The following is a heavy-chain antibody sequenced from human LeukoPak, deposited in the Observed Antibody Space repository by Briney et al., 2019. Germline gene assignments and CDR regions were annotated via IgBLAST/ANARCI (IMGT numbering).Heavy chain of an antibody. D-gene: IGHD6-13*01. Sequence: SGPTLVKPTQTLTLTCTFSGFSLSASGVGVGWIRQPPGKALEWLALIYWDDDKRYSPSLKSRLTITKDTSKNQVVLTMTNMDPVDTATYYCAHRIAAAGTIYMDVWGKGTTVTVSS. CDR1: GFSLSASGVG. V-gene: IGHV2-5*02. CDR2: IYWDDDK. CDR3: AHRIAAAGTIYMDV. J-gene: IGHJ6*03.